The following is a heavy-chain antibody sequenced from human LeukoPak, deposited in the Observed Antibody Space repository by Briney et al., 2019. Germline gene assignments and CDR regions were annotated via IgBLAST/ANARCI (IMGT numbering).Heavy chain of an antibody. Sequence: ASVKVSCKASGYTFTSYGISWVRQAPGQGREWMGWISAYNGNTNYAQKLQGRVTMTTDTSTSTAYMELRSLRSDDTAVYYCARGRRSGSYYNWFDPWGQGTLVTVSS. CDR1: GYTFTSYG. J-gene: IGHJ5*02. CDR2: ISAYNGNT. D-gene: IGHD1-26*01. V-gene: IGHV1-18*01. CDR3: ARGRRSGSYYNWFDP.